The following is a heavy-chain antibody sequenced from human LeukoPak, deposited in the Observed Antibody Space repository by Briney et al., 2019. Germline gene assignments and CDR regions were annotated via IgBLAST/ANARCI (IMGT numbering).Heavy chain of an antibody. Sequence: GESLKISCKGSGYSFTTYWIIWVRQMPGKGLEWMGTIDPSDSYTSYSPSFQGHVAISADKPINTAYLQWSSLKVSDTAMYYCARHSSAAAASDVWGQGTMVTVSS. CDR3: ARHSSAAAASDV. J-gene: IGHJ3*01. CDR1: GYSFTTYW. V-gene: IGHV5-10-1*01. D-gene: IGHD6-13*01. CDR2: IDPSDSYT.